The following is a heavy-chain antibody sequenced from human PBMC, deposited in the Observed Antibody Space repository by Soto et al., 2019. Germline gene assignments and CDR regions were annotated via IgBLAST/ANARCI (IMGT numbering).Heavy chain of an antibody. D-gene: IGHD2-21*02. CDR1: GGSISSYY. CDR3: ARDLWGYCGADCYPLDV. J-gene: IGHJ6*02. CDR2: MYNTGST. Sequence: SQTLSLTCTVSGGSISSYYWSWIRQPPGKGLEWIGYMYNTGSTIYNPSLKSRVTISVDTSKNQFSLKLNSVTAADTAVYYCARDLWGYCGADCYPLDVWGQGTTVTVSS. V-gene: IGHV4-59*01.